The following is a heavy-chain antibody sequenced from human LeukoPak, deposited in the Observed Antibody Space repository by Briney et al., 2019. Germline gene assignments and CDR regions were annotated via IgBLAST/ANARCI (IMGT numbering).Heavy chain of an antibody. CDR2: ICVSRRST. CDR3: AKGQYGDYDY. V-gene: IGHV3-23*01. J-gene: IGHJ4*02. CDR1: GFTFSSYA. Sequence: GGSLRLSCAASGFTFSSYAMSWVRQAPGKGREWVSGICVSRRSTYYADSVKGRFTISRDDSKNTLYLQMNTLRAEDTAVYYCAKGQYGDYDYWGQGALVTASS. D-gene: IGHD4-17*01.